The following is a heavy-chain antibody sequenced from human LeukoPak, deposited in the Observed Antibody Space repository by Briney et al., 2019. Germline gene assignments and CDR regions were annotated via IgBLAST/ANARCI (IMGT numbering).Heavy chain of an antibody. V-gene: IGHV4-34*01. J-gene: IGHJ4*02. CDR3: ARDLHYYGSGIFDY. D-gene: IGHD3-10*01. Sequence: SETLSLTCAVYGGSFSGYYWSWIRQPPGKGLEWIGEINHSGSANYNPSLKSRVTVSVDTSKNQFSLKLSSVTAADTAVYYCARDLHYYGSGIFDYWGQGTLVTVSS. CDR2: INHSGSA. CDR1: GGSFSGYY.